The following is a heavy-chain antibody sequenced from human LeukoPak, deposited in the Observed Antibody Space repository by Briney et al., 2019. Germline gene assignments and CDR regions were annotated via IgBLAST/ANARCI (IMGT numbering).Heavy chain of an antibody. J-gene: IGHJ5*02. Sequence: PGGSLRLSCAASGFTFSSYEMNWVRQAPGKGLEWVSYISSRNSDIYYADSVRGRFTISRDDAKNSLYLQMNSLRAEDTAVYYCARGWFDRWGQGTLVTVSS. V-gene: IGHV3-48*03. CDR2: ISSRNSDI. CDR1: GFTFSSYE. CDR3: ARGWFDR.